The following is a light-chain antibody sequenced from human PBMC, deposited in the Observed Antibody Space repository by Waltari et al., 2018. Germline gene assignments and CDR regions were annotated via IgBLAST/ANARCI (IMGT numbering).Light chain of an antibody. J-gene: IGKJ1*01. CDR3: QHYLRLPVA. CDR1: QSVGRTV. CDR2: GAS. Sequence: EIVLTQSPGTLSLSPGERAIVPCRASQSVGRTVAWYQQKPGQAPRLLIYGASNRATGIPDRFIGSGSGTEFSLTISGLEPEDSAVYYCQHYLRLPVAFGQGTKVEIK. V-gene: IGKV3-20*01.